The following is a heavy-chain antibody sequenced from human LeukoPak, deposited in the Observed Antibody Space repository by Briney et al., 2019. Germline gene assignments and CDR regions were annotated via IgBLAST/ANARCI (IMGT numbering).Heavy chain of an antibody. J-gene: IGHJ4*02. Sequence: SETLSLTCIVSGGSISSSNYYWGWIRQSPGKGLEWIGSIYSRGSTYYNPSLKSRVIVSSDMSKNQFSLMLNSVTAADTAVYYCARTPTMVRGVDYWGQGTLVTVSS. V-gene: IGHV4-39*07. CDR1: GGSISSSNYY. CDR3: ARTPTMVRGVDY. CDR2: IYSRGST. D-gene: IGHD3-10*01.